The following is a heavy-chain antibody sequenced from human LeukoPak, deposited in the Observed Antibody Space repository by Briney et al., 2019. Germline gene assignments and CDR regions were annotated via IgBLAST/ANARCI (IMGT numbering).Heavy chain of an antibody. CDR3: ARRGRYYYDSSGYYFYFDY. J-gene: IGHJ4*02. V-gene: IGHV4-34*01. CDR2: INHSGST. Sequence: PSETLSLTCAVSGGSFSGYYWSWIRQPPGKGLEWIGEINHSGSTNYNPPLKSRVTISVDTSKNQFSLKLSSVTAADTAVYYCARRGRYYYDSSGYYFYFDYWGQGTLVTVSS. CDR1: GGSFSGYY. D-gene: IGHD3-22*01.